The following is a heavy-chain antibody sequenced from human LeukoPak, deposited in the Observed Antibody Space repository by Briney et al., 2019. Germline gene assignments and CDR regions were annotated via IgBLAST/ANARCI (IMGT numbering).Heavy chain of an antibody. Sequence: SETLSLTCAVSGGSISSRSYYWGWIRQPPGKGLEWIGTIYYSGNTFYNPSLKSRVTISVDTSKNLFSLKLSSVTAADTAEYYCASANSSSYDAFDIWGQGTRVTVSS. CDR2: IYYSGNT. D-gene: IGHD6-6*01. CDR3: ASANSSSYDAFDI. V-gene: IGHV4-39*02. J-gene: IGHJ3*02. CDR1: GGSISSRSYY.